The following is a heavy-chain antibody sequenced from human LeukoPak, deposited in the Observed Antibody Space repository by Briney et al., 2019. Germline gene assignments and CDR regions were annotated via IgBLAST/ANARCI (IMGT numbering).Heavy chain of an antibody. CDR3: AKDISGGIQLWSGGFDY. CDR1: GFTFDDYA. CDR2: ISWNSGSI. J-gene: IGHJ4*02. Sequence: PGRSLRLSCAASGFTFDDYAMHWVRPAPGKGLEWVLGISWNSGSIGYAVSVKGRFTMSRDNGKNSLYLQMNSLRAEDMALYYCAKDISGGIQLWSGGFDYWGQGTLVTVSS. V-gene: IGHV3-9*03. D-gene: IGHD5-18*01.